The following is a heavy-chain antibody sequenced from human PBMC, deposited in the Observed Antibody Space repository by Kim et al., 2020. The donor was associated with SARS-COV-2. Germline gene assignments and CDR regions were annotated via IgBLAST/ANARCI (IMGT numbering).Heavy chain of an antibody. J-gene: IGHJ6*02. V-gene: IGHV1-46*01. CDR2: INPSGGST. CDR3: ARDLTTTDGYRDYYYGMDA. CDR1: GYTFTSYY. D-gene: IGHD5-12*01. Sequence: ASVKVSCKASGYTFTSYYMHWVRQAPGQGLEWMGIINPSGGSTSYAQKFQGRVTMTRDTSTSTVYMELSSLRSEDTAVYYCARDLTTTDGYRDYYYGMDAWGQGTTVTVSS.